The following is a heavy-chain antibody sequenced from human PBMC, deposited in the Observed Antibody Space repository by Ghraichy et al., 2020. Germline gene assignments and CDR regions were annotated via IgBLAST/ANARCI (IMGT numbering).Heavy chain of an antibody. J-gene: IGHJ4*02. CDR3: ARKAGIINYYDSSDYYYVFDY. D-gene: IGHD3-22*01. V-gene: IGHV4-4*02. CDR2: IYHSGST. Sequence: SETLSLTCAVSGGSISSSNWWSWVRQPPGKGLEWIGEIYHSGSTNYNPSLKSRVTISVDKSKNQFSLKLSSVTAADTAVYYCARKAGIINYYDSSDYYYVFDYWGQGTLVTVSS. CDR1: GGSISSSNW.